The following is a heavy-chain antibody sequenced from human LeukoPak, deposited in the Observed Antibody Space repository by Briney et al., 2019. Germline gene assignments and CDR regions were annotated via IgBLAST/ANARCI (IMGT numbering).Heavy chain of an antibody. CDR3: AKDQKWELLPFDY. Sequence: GGSLRLSCAASGFTFSSYAMSWVRQAPGKGQEWVSAISGSGGSTYYADSVKGRFTISRDNSKNTLYLQMNSLRAEDTAVYYCAKDQKWELLPFDYWGQGTLVTVSS. CDR2: ISGSGGST. J-gene: IGHJ4*02. D-gene: IGHD1-26*01. V-gene: IGHV3-23*01. CDR1: GFTFSSYA.